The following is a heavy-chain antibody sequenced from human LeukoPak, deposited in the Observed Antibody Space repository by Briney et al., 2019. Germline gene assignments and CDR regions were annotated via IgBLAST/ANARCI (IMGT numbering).Heavy chain of an antibody. CDR3: ARDPAYGSGSYIDY. J-gene: IGHJ4*02. CDR2: MNPNSGGT. D-gene: IGHD3-10*01. CDR1: GYTFTSYD. Sequence: ASVKVSCKASGYTFTSYDINWVRQATGQGLEWMGWMNPNSGGTNYAQKFQGRVTMTRDTSISTAYMELSRLRSDDTAVYYCARDPAYGSGSYIDYWGQGTLVTVSS. V-gene: IGHV1-2*02.